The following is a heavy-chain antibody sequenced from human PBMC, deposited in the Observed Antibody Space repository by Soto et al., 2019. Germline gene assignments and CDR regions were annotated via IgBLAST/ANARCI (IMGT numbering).Heavy chain of an antibody. CDR2: ISSSGDAI. D-gene: IGHD6-13*01. CDR1: GFIFRDYT. Sequence: EVQLVESGGDLVQPGGSLRLSCAASGFIFRDYTMTWVRQAPGRGLEFVSHISSSGDAIFYAESVKGRFTVSRDNAKNSLYLQMNSLRDDDTAVYFCARDHGGSTWFVGVYYFFGMDVWGQGTAVTVSS. CDR3: ARDHGGSTWFVGVYYFFGMDV. J-gene: IGHJ6*02. V-gene: IGHV3-48*02.